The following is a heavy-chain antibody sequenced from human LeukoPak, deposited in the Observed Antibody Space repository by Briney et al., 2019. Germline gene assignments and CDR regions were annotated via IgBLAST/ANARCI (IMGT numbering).Heavy chain of an antibody. J-gene: IGHJ4*02. CDR2: ISGSGGST. CDR3: AKKRVLVVPAADFDY. CDR1: GFTFSNYG. Sequence: QPGGSLRLSCAASGFTFSNYGMNWVRQAPGRGLEWVSGISGSGGSTYYADSVKGRFTISRDNSKYTLYLQVNSLRAEDTAIYYCAKKRVLVVPAADFDYWGQGTLATVSS. D-gene: IGHD2-2*01. V-gene: IGHV3-23*01.